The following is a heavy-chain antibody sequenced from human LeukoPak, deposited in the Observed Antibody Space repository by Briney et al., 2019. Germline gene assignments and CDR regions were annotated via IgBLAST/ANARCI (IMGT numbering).Heavy chain of an antibody. D-gene: IGHD6-19*01. J-gene: IGHJ4*02. CDR2: ISGDGGST. CDR3: AKDIAVTGIGNGDSFDS. Sequence: GGSLRLSCAASGFTFDDYAMHWVRQAPGKGLEWVSLISGDGGSTYYADSVRGRFIISRDNSRNSLYLQMISLRPEDTALYYCAKDIAVTGIGNGDSFDSWGQGTLVTVSS. V-gene: IGHV3-43*02. CDR1: GFTFDDYA.